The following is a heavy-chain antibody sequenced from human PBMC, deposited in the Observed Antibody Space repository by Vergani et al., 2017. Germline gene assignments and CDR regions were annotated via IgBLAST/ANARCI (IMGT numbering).Heavy chain of an antibody. Sequence: QVQLVESGGGVVQPGRFLRLSCAASGFILSSYGMHWVRQAPGKGLEWVAVISYDGSNKYYADSVKGRFTISRDNSKNTLYLQMNSLRAEDTAVYYCAKVRYYDTSGYSPPPFDYWGQGTLVTVSS. V-gene: IGHV3-30*18. CDR3: AKVRYYDTSGYSPPPFDY. D-gene: IGHD3-22*01. CDR2: ISYDGSNK. J-gene: IGHJ4*02. CDR1: GFILSSYG.